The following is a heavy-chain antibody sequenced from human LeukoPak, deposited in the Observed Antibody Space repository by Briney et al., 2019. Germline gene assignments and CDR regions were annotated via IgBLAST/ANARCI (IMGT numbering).Heavy chain of an antibody. CDR2: IIPISGTA. Sequence: GASVKVSCKASGYTFIRYGISWVRQAPGQGLEWMGGIIPISGTANYAQKFQGRVTITTDESTSTAYMELSSLRSEDTAVYYCARRGGYSSSPSPGPPAFDIWGQGTMVTVSS. CDR1: GYTFIRYG. V-gene: IGHV1-69*05. D-gene: IGHD6-6*01. CDR3: ARRGGYSSSPSPGPPAFDI. J-gene: IGHJ3*02.